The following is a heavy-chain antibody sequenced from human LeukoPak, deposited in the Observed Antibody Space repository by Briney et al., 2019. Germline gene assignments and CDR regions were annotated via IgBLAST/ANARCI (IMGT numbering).Heavy chain of an antibody. D-gene: IGHD3-3*02. CDR3: VKVLGFLEWPDAFDI. CDR1: GFTFSSYA. CDR2: ISSNGGST. Sequence: GGSLRLSCSASGFTFSSYAMHWVRQAPGKGLEYVSAISSNGGSTYYADSVKGRFTISRDNSKNTLYLQMSSLRAEATAVYYCVKVLGFLEWPDAFDIWGQGTMVTVSS. J-gene: IGHJ3*02. V-gene: IGHV3-64D*09.